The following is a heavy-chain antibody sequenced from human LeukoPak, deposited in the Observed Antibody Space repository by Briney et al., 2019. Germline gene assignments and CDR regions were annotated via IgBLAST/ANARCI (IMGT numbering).Heavy chain of an antibody. CDR3: VRGSAAGDY. CDR1: GFTFSNYW. D-gene: IGHD3-10*01. J-gene: IGHJ4*02. V-gene: IGHV3-74*01. CDR2: INSDGSSA. Sequence: GGSLRLSCAASGFTFSNYWMHWVRQAPGKGLVWVSRINSDGSSASYADSVKGRFTMSRDNAKNTLYLQMNSLRAGDTAVYYCVRGSAAGDYWGQGTLVTVSS.